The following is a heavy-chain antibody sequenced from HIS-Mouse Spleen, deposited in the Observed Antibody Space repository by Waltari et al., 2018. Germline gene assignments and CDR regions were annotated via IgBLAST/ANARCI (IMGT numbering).Heavy chain of an antibody. D-gene: IGHD6-6*01. CDR2: ISAYNGTT. J-gene: IGHJ3*02. CDR1: GYTFTSYG. CDR3: ARELQYTDHAFDI. V-gene: IGHV1-18*01. Sequence: QVQLVQSGAEVKKPGASVKVSCTASGYTFTSYGISWVRQAPGQGLEWMGWISAYNGTTNYAQKLQGRVTMTTDTSTSTAYRELRSLRSDDTAVYYCARELQYTDHAFDIWGQGTMVTVSS.